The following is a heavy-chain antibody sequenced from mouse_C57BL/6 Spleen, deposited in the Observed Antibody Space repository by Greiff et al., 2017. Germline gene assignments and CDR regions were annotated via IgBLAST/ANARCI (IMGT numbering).Heavy chain of an antibody. CDR1: GYSFTGYY. CDR3: ARRDYSWFAY. CDR2: INPSTGGT. V-gene: IGHV1-42*01. Sequence: DVQLQESGPELVKPGASVKISCKASGYSFTGYYMNWVKQSPEKSLEWIGEINPSTGGTTYNQKFKAKATLTVDKSSSTAYMQLKSLTSEDSAVYYCARRDYSWFAYWGQGTLVTVSA. J-gene: IGHJ3*01. D-gene: IGHD1-1*01.